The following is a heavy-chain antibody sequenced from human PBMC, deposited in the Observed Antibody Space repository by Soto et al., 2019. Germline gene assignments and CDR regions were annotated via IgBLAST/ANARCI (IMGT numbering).Heavy chain of an antibody. V-gene: IGHV3-30*18. CDR1: GFTFSSYG. CDR2: ISYDGSNK. J-gene: IGHJ4*02. Sequence: VGSLRLSCAASGFTFSSYGMHWVRQAPGKGLEWVAVISYDGSNKYYADSVKGRFTISRDNSKNTLYLQMNSLRAEDTAVYYCAKRSAFDYWGQGTLVTVSS. CDR3: AKRSAFDY. D-gene: IGHD2-15*01.